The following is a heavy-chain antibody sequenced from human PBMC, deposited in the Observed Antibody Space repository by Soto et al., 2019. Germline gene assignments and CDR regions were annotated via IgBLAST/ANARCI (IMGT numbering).Heavy chain of an antibody. CDR1: RFTFSRYG. D-gene: IGHD2-2*03. CDR3: ARDGYCVSTTCYFLPDV. J-gene: IGHJ6*02. V-gene: IGHV3-48*02. Sequence: EVQVVESGGGLVQPGGSLRLCYAASRFTFSRYGMNWVRQAPGKGPEWVAYISSSSSTIYYADSVKGRFTISRDNAKNSLYLQMNSLRDEDTAVYYCARDGYCVSTTCYFLPDVWGQGTTVTVSS. CDR2: ISSSSSTI.